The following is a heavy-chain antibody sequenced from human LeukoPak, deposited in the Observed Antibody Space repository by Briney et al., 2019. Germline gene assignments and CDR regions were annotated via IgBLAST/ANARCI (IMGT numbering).Heavy chain of an antibody. CDR1: GFTFSNYW. D-gene: IGHD6-19*01. J-gene: IGHJ4*02. V-gene: IGHV3-7*05. CDR3: AKDPTGGSSGWYGGFDY. CDR2: INQDGSEK. Sequence: GGSLRLSCAASGFTFSNYWMSWVRQAPGKGLEWVAHINQDGSEKYYVDSVKGRFTISRDNAKNSLYLQMNSLRAEDTAVYYCAKDPTGGSSGWYGGFDYWGQGTLVTVSS.